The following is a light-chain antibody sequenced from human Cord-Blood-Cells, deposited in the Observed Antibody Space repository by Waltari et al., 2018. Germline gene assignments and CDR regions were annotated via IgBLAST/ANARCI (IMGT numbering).Light chain of an antibody. J-gene: IGKJ1*01. CDR3: QQYYSYPQT. CDR1: QGISSY. CDR2: AAS. V-gene: IGKV1-8*01. Sequence: AIRITQSPSSLSASTGDRVTITCRASQGISSYLAWYQQKPVKAPKLLIYAASTLQSGVPSRFSGSGSGTDFTLTISFLQSEDFATYYCQQYYSYPQTFGQGTKVEIK.